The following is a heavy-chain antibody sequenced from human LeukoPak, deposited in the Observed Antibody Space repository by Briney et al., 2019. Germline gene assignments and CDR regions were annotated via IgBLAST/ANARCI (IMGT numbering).Heavy chain of an antibody. Sequence: PESLSLTRPVSVGSLSSYYWGWIRPPPGKGLGWVGYIYYSGSTKYNPSLTSRVTISQDTSKNQFSLKLSSVTAADTAVYYCARGLKELSYYYLYYWGQGTLVSLST. CDR1: VGSLSSYY. J-gene: IGHJ4*02. CDR3: ARGLKELSYYYLYY. CDR2: IYYSGST. V-gene: IGHV4-59*01. D-gene: IGHD3-16*02.